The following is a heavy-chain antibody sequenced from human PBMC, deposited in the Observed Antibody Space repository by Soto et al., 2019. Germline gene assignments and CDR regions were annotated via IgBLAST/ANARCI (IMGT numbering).Heavy chain of an antibody. Sequence: PSETLSLTCTVSGGSISSGDHYWIWIRQPPGRGLEWIGYIYYSGTTYYNPSLKSRVTISVDTSENQFSLKVNSVTAADTAVYYCARALIQLWPHYYYGMDVWGQGTTV. J-gene: IGHJ6*02. D-gene: IGHD5-18*01. V-gene: IGHV4-30-4*01. CDR2: IYYSGTT. CDR3: ARALIQLWPHYYYGMDV. CDR1: GGSISSGDHY.